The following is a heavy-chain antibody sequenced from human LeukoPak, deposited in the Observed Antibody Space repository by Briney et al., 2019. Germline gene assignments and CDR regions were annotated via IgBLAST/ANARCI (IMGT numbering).Heavy chain of an antibody. CDR2: INPSSGST. D-gene: IGHD3-22*01. CDR1: GYTFTSFY. J-gene: IGHJ4*02. CDR3: ARDGEYYDSRGSYFDS. Sequence: ASVKVSCKASGYTFTSFYMHWVRQAPGQGLEWTGIINPSSGSTSNAQKFQGRVTMTRDTSTSTVYMELSSLRSEDTAVYYCARDGEYYDSRGSYFDSWGQGTLVTVSS. V-gene: IGHV1-46*01.